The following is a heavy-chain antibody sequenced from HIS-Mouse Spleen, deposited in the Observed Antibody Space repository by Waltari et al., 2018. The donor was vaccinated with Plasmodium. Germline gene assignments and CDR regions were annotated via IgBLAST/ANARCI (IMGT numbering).Heavy chain of an antibody. CDR2: ISSSSSYI. Sequence: EVQLVESGGGLVKPGGSLRLSCAASGFTFGSYSMNWVRQAPGKGLEWVSSISSSSSYIYYGDSVKGRFTISRDNAKKSLYLQMNSLRAEDTAVYYCARVHYDFWSGYYFPYWGQGTLVTVSS. CDR3: ARVHYDFWSGYYFPY. V-gene: IGHV3-21*01. CDR1: GFTFGSYS. D-gene: IGHD3-3*01. J-gene: IGHJ4*02.